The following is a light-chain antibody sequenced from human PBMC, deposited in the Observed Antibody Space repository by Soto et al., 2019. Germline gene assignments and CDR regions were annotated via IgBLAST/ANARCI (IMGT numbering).Light chain of an antibody. CDR3: SSYAGSEEV. CDR2: EVS. Sequence: QSVLTQPPSASGSPGQSVTISCTGTSSDVGGYNYVSWYQQHPGKAPKLMIYEVSKWPSGVPDRFSGSKSGNTASLTVSGLQAEDEADYYCSSYAGSEEVFGTGTKLTVL. J-gene: IGLJ1*01. V-gene: IGLV2-8*01. CDR1: SSDVGGYNY.